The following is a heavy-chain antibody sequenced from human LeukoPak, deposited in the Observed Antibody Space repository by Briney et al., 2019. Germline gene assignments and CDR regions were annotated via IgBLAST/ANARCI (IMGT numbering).Heavy chain of an antibody. Sequence: SETLSLTCTVSGGSISNYYWSWIRQPAGKGLEWIGRIYTSGSTNYNPSLKSRVTMSVDTSKNQFSLKLSSVTAADTAVYYCARGTLFGTDFDYWGQGTLVTVSS. CDR2: IYTSGST. V-gene: IGHV4-4*07. D-gene: IGHD3-3*01. CDR1: GGSISNYY. J-gene: IGHJ4*02. CDR3: ARGTLFGTDFDY.